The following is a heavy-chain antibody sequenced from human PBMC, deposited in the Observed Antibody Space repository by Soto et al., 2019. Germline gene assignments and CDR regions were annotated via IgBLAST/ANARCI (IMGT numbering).Heavy chain of an antibody. J-gene: IGHJ4*01. Sequence: WETLSLTCAVSGDSVSSGSHSWTWTRQAPGKGLEFLGYSYDTGGTYYNLSLKSLVTISVDTTKKQISQMLTSVTAAETAVYYCARTSPGYGYGDYWGHGTLVTVSS. V-gene: IGHV4-61*01. D-gene: IGHD5-18*01. CDR2: SYDTGGT. CDR3: ARTSPGYGYGDY. CDR1: GDSVSSGSHS.